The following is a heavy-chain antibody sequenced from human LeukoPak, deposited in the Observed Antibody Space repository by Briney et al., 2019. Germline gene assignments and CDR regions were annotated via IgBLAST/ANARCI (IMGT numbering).Heavy chain of an antibody. Sequence: SVKVSCKASGGTFSSYAISWVRQAPGQGLEWMGGIIPIFGTANYAQRFQGRVTITADESTSTAYMELSSLRSEDTAVYYCARYSSSSSWFDPWGQGTLVTVSS. J-gene: IGHJ5*02. CDR2: IIPIFGTA. CDR3: ARYSSSSSWFDP. CDR1: GGTFSSYA. D-gene: IGHD6-6*01. V-gene: IGHV1-69*13.